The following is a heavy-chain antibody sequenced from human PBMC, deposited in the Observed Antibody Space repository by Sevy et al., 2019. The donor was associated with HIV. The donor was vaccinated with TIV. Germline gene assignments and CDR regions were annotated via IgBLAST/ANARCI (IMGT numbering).Heavy chain of an antibody. V-gene: IGHV3-30-3*02. CDR1: GFTFVSYA. CDR3: AQASYRDYYDSGSYETE. J-gene: IGHJ4*02. D-gene: IGHD3-22*01. Sequence: GGSLRLSCVASGFTFVSYAMHWVRQAPGKGLEWVAMISSDGRNINYADSVKGRFTISRDTSKNTLLLQMNSLRAEDTAVYYCAQASYRDYYDSGSYETEWGQGTLVTVSS. CDR2: ISSDGRNI.